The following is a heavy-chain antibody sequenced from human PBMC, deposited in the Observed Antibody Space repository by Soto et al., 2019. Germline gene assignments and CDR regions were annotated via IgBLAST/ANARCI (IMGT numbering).Heavy chain of an antibody. CDR3: ARESTAWPIAYRLDV. Sequence: GGSLRLSCVGSGFTFSTYSINWVRQAPGKGLEWVSSISSRSDIYYADSVKGRFTISRDNAKNSVSLQMNSLRAEDTAVYYCARESTAWPIAYRLDVWGQGTTVTVSS. D-gene: IGHD1-26*01. V-gene: IGHV3-21*01. CDR1: GFTFSTYS. J-gene: IGHJ6*02. CDR2: ISSRSDI.